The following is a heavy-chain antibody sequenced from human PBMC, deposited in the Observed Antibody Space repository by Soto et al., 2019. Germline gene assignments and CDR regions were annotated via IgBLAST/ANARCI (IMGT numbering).Heavy chain of an antibody. CDR1: GFTFSSYS. CDR3: ARDHTAMVPGGY. CDR2: ISSSSSYI. D-gene: IGHD5-18*01. V-gene: IGHV3-21*01. Sequence: EVQLVESGGGLVKPGGSLRLSCAASGFTFSSYSMNWVRQAPGKGLEWVSSISSSSSYIYYADSVKGRFTISRDNAKNSLYLQMHSLRAEDTAVYYCARDHTAMVPGGYWGQGTLVTVSS. J-gene: IGHJ4*02.